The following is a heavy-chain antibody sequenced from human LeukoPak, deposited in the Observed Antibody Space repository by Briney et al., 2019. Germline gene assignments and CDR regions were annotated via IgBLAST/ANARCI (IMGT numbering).Heavy chain of an antibody. D-gene: IGHD3-16*01. Sequence: SETLSLTCAVYGGSFSGYYWSWIRQPPGKGLEWIGEINHSGSTNYNPSLKSRVTISADTSKNQFSLKLTSVTAADTAVYYCARHMWMITFGGVDFDFWGQGILVTVSS. V-gene: IGHV4-34*01. CDR1: GGSFSGYY. J-gene: IGHJ4*02. CDR2: INHSGST. CDR3: ARHMWMITFGGVDFDF.